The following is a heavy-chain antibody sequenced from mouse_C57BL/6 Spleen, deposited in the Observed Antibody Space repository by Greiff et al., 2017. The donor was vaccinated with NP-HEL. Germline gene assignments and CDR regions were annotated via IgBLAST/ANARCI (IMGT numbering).Heavy chain of an antibody. V-gene: IGHV5-17*01. Sequence: EVQGVESGGGLVKPGGSLKLSCAASGFTFSDYGMNWVRQAPEKGLEWVAYISSGSSTIYYADTVKGRFTISRDNAKNTLFLQMTSLRSEDTAMYYCARDPLYYAMDYWGQGTSVTVSS. CDR2: ISSGSSTI. J-gene: IGHJ4*01. CDR3: ARDPLYYAMDY. CDR1: GFTFSDYG.